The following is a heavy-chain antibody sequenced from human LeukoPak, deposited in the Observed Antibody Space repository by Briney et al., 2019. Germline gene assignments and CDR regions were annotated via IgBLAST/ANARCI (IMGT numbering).Heavy chain of an antibody. CDR3: ARGPYCTNGVCYQPLDWFDP. V-gene: IGHV4-38-2*02. Sequence: SETLSLTCTVSGYSISSGYYWGWIRQPPGKGLEWIGSIYHSGSTYYNPSLKSRVTISVDTSKNQFSLELSSVTAADTAVYYCARGPYCTNGVCYQPLDWFDPWGQGTLVTVSS. CDR1: GYSISSGYY. J-gene: IGHJ5*02. CDR2: IYHSGST. D-gene: IGHD2-8*01.